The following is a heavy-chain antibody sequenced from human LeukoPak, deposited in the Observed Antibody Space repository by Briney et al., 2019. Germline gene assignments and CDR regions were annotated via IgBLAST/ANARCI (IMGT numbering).Heavy chain of an antibody. Sequence: PSGTLSLTCAVSGGSISSSNWWSWVRQPPGKGLEWIGEIYHNGSTNYNPSLKSRVTISVDKSKNQFSLKLSSVTAADTAVYYCASSSYYYDSSGKGNWFDPWGQGTLVTVSS. J-gene: IGHJ5*02. CDR1: GGSISSSNW. D-gene: IGHD3-22*01. CDR3: ASSSYYYDSSGKGNWFDP. V-gene: IGHV4-4*02. CDR2: IYHNGST.